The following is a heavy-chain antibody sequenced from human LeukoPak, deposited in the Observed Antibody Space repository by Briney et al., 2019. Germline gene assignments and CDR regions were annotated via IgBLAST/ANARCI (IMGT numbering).Heavy chain of an antibody. CDR1: GYSISSGYY. D-gene: IGHD3-10*01. Sequence: SETLSLTCTVSGYSISSGYYWGWIRQPPGKGLEWIGSIYHGGSTYYNPSLKSRVTMSVDTSKNQFSLKLTSVTAADTAVYYCARVRLWFGDHLDDYWGQGTLVTVSS. J-gene: IGHJ4*02. CDR2: IYHGGST. V-gene: IGHV4-38-2*02. CDR3: ARVRLWFGDHLDDY.